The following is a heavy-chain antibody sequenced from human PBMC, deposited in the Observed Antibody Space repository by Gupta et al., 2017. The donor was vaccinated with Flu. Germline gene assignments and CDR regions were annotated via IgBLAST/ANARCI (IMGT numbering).Heavy chain of an antibody. V-gene: IGHV4-31*03. CDR3: ARAVVVVAATSRNYGMDV. CDR2: IYYSGST. CDR1: GGSIRSGGYY. Sequence: QVQLQESGPGLVKPSQTLSPTCTVPGGSIRSGGYYWSWIRQHPGKGLEWIGYIYYSGSTYYNPSLKSRVTISVDTSKNQFSLKLSSVTAADTAVYYCARAVVVVAATSRNYGMDVWGQGTTVTVSS. J-gene: IGHJ6*02. D-gene: IGHD2-15*01.